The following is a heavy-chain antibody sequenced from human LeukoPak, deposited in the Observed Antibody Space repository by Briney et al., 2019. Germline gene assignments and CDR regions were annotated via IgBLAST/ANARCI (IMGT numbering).Heavy chain of an antibody. CDR3: VKGRISEDGLDF. J-gene: IGHJ4*02. D-gene: IGHD6-13*01. V-gene: IGHV3-23*01. CDR1: GFTFSRSA. Sequence: GGSLRLSCAASGFTFSRSAMTWGRQTPGKGLDWVSSISSSGNTYYADSVKGRFTISRDNSKNMLHLQMNSLRAEDTAVYYCVKGRISEDGLDFWGQGTLVTVSS. CDR2: ISSSGNT.